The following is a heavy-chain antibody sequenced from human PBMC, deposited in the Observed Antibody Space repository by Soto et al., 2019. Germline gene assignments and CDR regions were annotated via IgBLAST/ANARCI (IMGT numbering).Heavy chain of an antibody. Sequence: PGGSPRLSCAASGFTFSRYWMNWVRQAPGKGLEWVANIKQDGTEKNYVDSVKGRFTISRDNARKSLYLQMDSLRAEDTAVYFCARGDTPMITGMDSFDIWGQGTMVTVSS. J-gene: IGHJ3*02. CDR3: ARGDTPMITGMDSFDI. V-gene: IGHV3-7*01. D-gene: IGHD5-18*01. CDR2: IKQDGTEK. CDR1: GFTFSRYW.